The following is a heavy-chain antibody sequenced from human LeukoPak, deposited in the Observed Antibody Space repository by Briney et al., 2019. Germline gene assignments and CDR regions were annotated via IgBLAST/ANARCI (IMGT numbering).Heavy chain of an antibody. J-gene: IGHJ4*02. D-gene: IGHD3-3*01. V-gene: IGHV4-38-2*01. CDR2: IYHSGST. CDR3: ARAYDFWSGYYLDY. Sequence: PSETLSLTCAVYGGSFSGYYWGWIRQPPGKGLEWIGSIYHSGSTYYNPSLKSRVTISVDTSKNQFSLKLSSVTAADTAVYYCARAYDFWSGYYLDYWGQGTLVTVSS. CDR1: GGSFSGYY.